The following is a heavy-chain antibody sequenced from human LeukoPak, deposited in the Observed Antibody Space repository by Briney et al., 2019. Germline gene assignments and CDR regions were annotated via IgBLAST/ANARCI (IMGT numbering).Heavy chain of an antibody. CDR3: ARPYYMYGMDV. CDR2: IFQTGST. V-gene: IGHV4-4*02. CDR1: GGSISSGNW. Sequence: PSETLSLTCAVSGGSISSGNWWSWIRQPPGKGLEWIGEIFQTGSTNYNPSLKSRVTISADTSKNQFSLKLGSVTAADTALYYCARPYYMYGMDVWGQGTTVTVSS. J-gene: IGHJ6*02.